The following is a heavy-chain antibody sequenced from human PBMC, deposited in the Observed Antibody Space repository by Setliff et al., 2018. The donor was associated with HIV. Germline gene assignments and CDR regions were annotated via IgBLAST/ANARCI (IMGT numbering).Heavy chain of an antibody. CDR1: GGTFGIYG. J-gene: IGHJ3*02. CDR2: MNPNSGNS. Sequence: ASVKVSCKASGGTFGIYGISWVRQATGQGLEWMGWMNPNSGNSGFAQKFQGRVTMTRNSSISTAYMELSSLRFDDTAVYYCTRIRAMVRGVTSYDAFDIWGQGTKVTVSS. CDR3: TRIRAMVRGVTSYDAFDI. V-gene: IGHV1-8*02. D-gene: IGHD3-10*01.